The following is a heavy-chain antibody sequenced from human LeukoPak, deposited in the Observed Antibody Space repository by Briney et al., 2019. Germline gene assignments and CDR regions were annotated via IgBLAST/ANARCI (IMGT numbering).Heavy chain of an antibody. CDR2: MNPNSGNT. Sequence: ASVKVSCKASGYTFTSYDINWVRQATGQGLEWMGWMNPNSGNTGYAQKFQGRVTMTRNTSISTAYMELSSLRSEDTAVYYCAEWELRFGGEAFDIWGQGTMVTVSS. CDR3: AEWELRFGGEAFDI. D-gene: IGHD1-26*01. V-gene: IGHV1-8*01. CDR1: GYTFTSYD. J-gene: IGHJ3*02.